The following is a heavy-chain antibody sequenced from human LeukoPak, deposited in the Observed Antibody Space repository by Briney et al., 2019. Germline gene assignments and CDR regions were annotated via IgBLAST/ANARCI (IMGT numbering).Heavy chain of an antibody. D-gene: IGHD2-15*01. Sequence: SETLSLTCTVSGGSISRYYWSWIRQPPGKGLEWIGYIYYSGSTNYNPSLKSRVTISVDTSKNQFSLKLSSVTAADTAVYYCARLYCSGGSCVYFDYWGQGTLVTVSS. CDR1: GGSISRYY. J-gene: IGHJ4*02. V-gene: IGHV4-59*08. CDR3: ARLYCSGGSCVYFDY. CDR2: IYYSGST.